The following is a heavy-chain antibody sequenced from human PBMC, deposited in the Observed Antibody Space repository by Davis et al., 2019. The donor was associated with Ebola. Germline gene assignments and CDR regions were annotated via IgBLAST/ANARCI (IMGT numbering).Heavy chain of an antibody. D-gene: IGHD5-24*01. J-gene: IGHJ4*02. CDR3: ARGTDGYNPGGYFDS. Sequence: KVSCKASGYSFTGYWIGWVRQMPGKGLEWMGIIFPGDSDTRYSPSFQGQVTISADKSISTAYLQWSSLKASDTAIYYCARGTDGYNPGGYFDSWGQGTLVTVSS. CDR2: IFPGDSDT. CDR1: GYSFTGYW. V-gene: IGHV5-51*01.